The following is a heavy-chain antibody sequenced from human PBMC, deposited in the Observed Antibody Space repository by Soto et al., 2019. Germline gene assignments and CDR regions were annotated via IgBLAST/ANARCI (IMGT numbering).Heavy chain of an antibody. CDR2: INSDGSST. CDR3: ARVRIAVAPYNWFDP. Sequence: GGPLRLPCAAFGFTFSSYWMHWVRQATGKGLVWVSRINSDGSSTSDADSVKGRFTISRDNAKNTLYLQMNSLRAEDTAVYYCARVRIAVAPYNWFDPWGQGTLVTVSS. J-gene: IGHJ5*02. D-gene: IGHD6-19*01. CDR1: GFTFSSYW. V-gene: IGHV3-74*01.